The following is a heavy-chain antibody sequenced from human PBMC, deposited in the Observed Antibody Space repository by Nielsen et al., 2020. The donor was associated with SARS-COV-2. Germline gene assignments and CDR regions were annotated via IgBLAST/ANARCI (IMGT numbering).Heavy chain of an antibody. CDR2: MNPNSGNT. CDR3: ARAAVTTWDFYYYYGMDV. D-gene: IGHD4-17*01. J-gene: IGHJ6*02. Sequence: ASVKVSCKASGYTFTSYYMHWVRQAPGQGLEWMGWMNPNSGNTGYAQKFQGRVTMTRNTSISTAYMELSSLRSEDTAVYYCARAAVTTWDFYYYYGMDVWGQGTTVTVSS. V-gene: IGHV1-8*02. CDR1: GYTFTSYY.